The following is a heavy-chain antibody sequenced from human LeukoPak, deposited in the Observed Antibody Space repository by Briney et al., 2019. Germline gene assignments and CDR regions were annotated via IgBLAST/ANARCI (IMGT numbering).Heavy chain of an antibody. V-gene: IGHV3-48*03. CDR2: ISGLGTTI. CDR1: GFTFSSYE. Sequence: SEGSLRLSCAASGFTFSSYEMNWVRQAPGKGLEWISYISGLGTTIYYADSVKGRFAISRDNAKNSLYLQMNSLRAEDTAVYYCARGLTSYYDSSGYWGGQGTLVTVSS. D-gene: IGHD3-22*01. CDR3: ARGLTSYYDSSGYW. J-gene: IGHJ4*02.